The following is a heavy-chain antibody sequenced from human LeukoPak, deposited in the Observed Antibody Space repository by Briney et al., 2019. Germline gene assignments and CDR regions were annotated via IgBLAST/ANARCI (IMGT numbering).Heavy chain of an antibody. CDR2: INHSGST. D-gene: IGHD3-10*01. CDR3: ARAKYYGSGSYYT. Sequence: SETLSLTCTVSGYSISSHYYWSWIRQPPGKGLEWIGEINHSGSTNYNPSLKSRVTISVDTSKNQFSLKLSSVTAADTAVYYCARAKYYGSGSYYTWGQGTLVTVSS. V-gene: IGHV4-38-2*02. J-gene: IGHJ4*02. CDR1: GYSISSHYY.